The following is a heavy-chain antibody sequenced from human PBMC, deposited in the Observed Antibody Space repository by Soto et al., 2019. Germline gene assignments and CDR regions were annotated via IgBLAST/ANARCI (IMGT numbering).Heavy chain of an antibody. CDR1: GFTFSSYG. D-gene: IGHD3-10*01. Sequence: QVQLVESGGGVGQPGRSLRLSCAASGFTFSSYGMHWVRQAPGKGLEWVAVIWYDGSNKYYADSVKGRFTISRDNYKHTLYLDMNSLSAEDTAVYYCARDFGLYSRRYYYYMDVWGKVTTFTVSS. V-gene: IGHV3-33*01. CDR2: IWYDGSNK. J-gene: IGHJ6*03. CDR3: ARDFGLYSRRYYYYMDV.